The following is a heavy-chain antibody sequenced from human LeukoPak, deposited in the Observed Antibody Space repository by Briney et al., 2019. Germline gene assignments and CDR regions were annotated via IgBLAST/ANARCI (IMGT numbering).Heavy chain of an antibody. CDR2: ITADDGGT. D-gene: IGHD4-17*01. V-gene: IGHV3-23*01. Sequence: PGGSLRLSCAASGFSFGSSVMSWVHQAPGKGLEWVSAITADDGGTNHADPVKGRFTISRDNSKSSLYLQMNSLRAEDTAVYYCVKEDHYGDYVQIDHWGQGTLVTVSS. CDR1: GFSFGSSV. J-gene: IGHJ4*02. CDR3: VKEDHYGDYVQIDH.